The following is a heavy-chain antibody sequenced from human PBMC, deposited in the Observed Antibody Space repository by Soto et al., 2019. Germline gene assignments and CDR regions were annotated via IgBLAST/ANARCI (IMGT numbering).Heavy chain of an antibody. D-gene: IGHD2-2*01. V-gene: IGHV5-10-1*01. CDR1: GYSFTSYW. CDR3: ARHCSSTSCYSSYYYGMDV. CDR2: IDPSDSYT. Sequence: GESLKLSCKGSGYSFTSYWISWVRQMPGKGLEWMGRIDPSDSYTNYSPSFQGHVTISADKSISTAYLQWSSLKASDTAMYYCARHCSSTSCYSSYYYGMDVWGQGTTVTVSS. J-gene: IGHJ6*02.